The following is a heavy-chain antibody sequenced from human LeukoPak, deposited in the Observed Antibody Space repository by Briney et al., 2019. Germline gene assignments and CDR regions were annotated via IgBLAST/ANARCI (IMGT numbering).Heavy chain of an antibody. D-gene: IGHD3-10*01. J-gene: IGHJ4*02. V-gene: IGHV3-7*05. CDR1: EFTFSTYW. CDR2: IKQDGSEK. Sequence: GGSLRLSCAAPEFTFSTYWMSWVRQAPGKGLEWVSNIKQDGSEKNYVDSVKGRFTISRDNAKNSLYLQMNSLRAEDTAEYYCARDTRGIFDYWGQGTLVTVSS. CDR3: ARDTRGIFDY.